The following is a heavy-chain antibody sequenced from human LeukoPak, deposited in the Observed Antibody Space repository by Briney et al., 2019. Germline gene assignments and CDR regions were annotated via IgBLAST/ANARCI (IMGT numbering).Heavy chain of an antibody. Sequence: PSETLSLTCTVSGGSISSSNYYWGWIRQPPGKGLEWIGSISYTGSTYYTPSLKSRVTISVDTSKNHFSLKLSSVTAADTAVYYCARARERRPFDYWGQGTLVTVSS. CDR3: ARARERRPFDY. CDR1: GGSISSSNYY. D-gene: IGHD1-26*01. V-gene: IGHV4-39*07. J-gene: IGHJ4*02. CDR2: ISYTGST.